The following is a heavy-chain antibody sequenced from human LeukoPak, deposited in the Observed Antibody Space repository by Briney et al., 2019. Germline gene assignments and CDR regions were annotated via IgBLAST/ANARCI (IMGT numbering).Heavy chain of an antibody. CDR2: INPNSGGT. CDR3: ARVGDWGSPACDY. CDR1: GYTFTGYY. Sequence: ASVKVSCKASGYTFTGYYMHWVRQAPGQGLEWMGWINPNSGGTNYAQKFQGRVTMTRDTFISTAYMELSRLRTDDTAVYYCARVGDWGSPACDYWGQGTLVTVSS. J-gene: IGHJ4*02. D-gene: IGHD7-27*01. V-gene: IGHV1-2*02.